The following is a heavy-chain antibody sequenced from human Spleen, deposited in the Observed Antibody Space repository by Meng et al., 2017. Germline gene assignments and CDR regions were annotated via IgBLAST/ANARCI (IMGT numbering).Heavy chain of an antibody. D-gene: IGHD4-23*01. CDR2: MNSDGSST. CDR3: ARTRQPLSTMVTPDH. J-gene: IGHJ4*02. Sequence: GESLKISCAASGFSVSNYWIYWVRQGPGKGLEWVSRMNSDGSSTTYADSVKGRLTISRDNSKNTLFLQMNSLRPEDTAVYYCARTRQPLSTMVTPDHWGQGTLVTVSS. V-gene: IGHV3-74*01. CDR1: GFSVSNYW.